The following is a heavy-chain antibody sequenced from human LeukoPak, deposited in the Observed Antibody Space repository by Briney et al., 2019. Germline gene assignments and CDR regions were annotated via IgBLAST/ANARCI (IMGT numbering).Heavy chain of an antibody. CDR3: ARFVRDYVWGSYRREYYYYYMDV. CDR1: GGSISSSSNY. D-gene: IGHD3-16*02. J-gene: IGHJ6*03. CDR2: IYYSGST. Sequence: SETLSLTCTVSGGSISSSSNYWGWIRQPPGKGLEWIGSIYYSGSTYYNPSLKSRVTISVDTSKNQFSLKLSSVTAADTAVYYCARFVRDYVWGSYRREYYYYYMDVWGKGTTVTVSS. V-gene: IGHV4-39*01.